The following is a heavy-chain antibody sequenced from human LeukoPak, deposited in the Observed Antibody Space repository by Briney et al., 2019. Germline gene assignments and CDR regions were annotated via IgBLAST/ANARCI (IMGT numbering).Heavy chain of an antibody. V-gene: IGHV4-39*07. CDR2: IYYSGST. J-gene: IGHJ3*02. Sequence: SETLSLTCTVSGGSISSSSYYWGWIRQPPGKGLEWIGSIYYSGSTYYNPSLKSRVTISVDTSKNQFSLKLSSVTAADTVVYYCAREAGMHRWFGERNDAFDIWGQGTMVTVSS. CDR1: GGSISSSSYY. CDR3: AREAGMHRWFGERNDAFDI. D-gene: IGHD3-10*01.